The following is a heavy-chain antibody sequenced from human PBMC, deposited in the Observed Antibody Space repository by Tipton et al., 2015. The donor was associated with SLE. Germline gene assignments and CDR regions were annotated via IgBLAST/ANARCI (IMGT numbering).Heavy chain of an antibody. D-gene: IGHD3-3*01. CDR3: ARDYYDFWSGYPRFAFDI. V-gene: IGHV3-30*04. Sequence: RSLRLSCAASGFTFSSYAMHWVRQAPGKGLEWVAVISYDGSNKYYADSVKGRFTISRDNSKNTLYLQMNSLRAEDTAVYYCARDYYDFWSGYPRFAFDIWGQGTMVTVSS. CDR1: GFTFSSYA. CDR2: ISYDGSNK. J-gene: IGHJ3*02.